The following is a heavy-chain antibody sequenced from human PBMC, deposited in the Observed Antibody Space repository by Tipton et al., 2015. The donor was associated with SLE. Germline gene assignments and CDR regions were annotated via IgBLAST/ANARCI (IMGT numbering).Heavy chain of an antibody. D-gene: IGHD5-12*01. Sequence: SLRLSCAVSGFTFSSYAMSWVRQAPGKGLEWVSVVSGSGGSAYYADSVKGRFIISRDNSKKTLYLQMNSLRAEDTAVYYCAKGGSYARSGLFDYWGQGTLVTVSS. J-gene: IGHJ4*02. V-gene: IGHV3-23*01. CDR2: VSGSGGSA. CDR3: AKGGSYARSGLFDY. CDR1: GFTFSSYA.